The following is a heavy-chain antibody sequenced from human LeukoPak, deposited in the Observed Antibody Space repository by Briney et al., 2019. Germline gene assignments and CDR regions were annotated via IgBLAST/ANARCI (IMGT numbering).Heavy chain of an antibody. CDR3: ARDSVLSDGSGITLFDY. CDR1: GFTFDDYG. D-gene: IGHD3-10*01. V-gene: IGHV3-20*04. Sequence: GGSLRLSCAASGFTFDDYGMSWVRQAPGKGLEWVSGINWNGGSTGYADSVKGRFTISRDNAKNSLYLQMNSLRAEDMAVYYCARDSVLSDGSGITLFDYWGQGTLVTVSS. CDR2: INWNGGST. J-gene: IGHJ4*02.